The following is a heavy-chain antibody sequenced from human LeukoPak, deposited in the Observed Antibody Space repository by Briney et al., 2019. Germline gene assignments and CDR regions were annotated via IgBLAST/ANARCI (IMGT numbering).Heavy chain of an antibody. V-gene: IGHV1-18*01. D-gene: IGHD3-22*01. CDR3: ARSDSSGRD. CDR1: GYTFTSYV. Sequence: ASVKVSCKASGYTFTSYVIGGLGQPLGQGLEWMGWISAYNGNTNYAQKLQGRVTMTTDTSTSTAYMKLRSLRSDDTAVYYCARSDSSGRDWGQGTLVTVSS. J-gene: IGHJ4*02. CDR2: ISAYNGNT.